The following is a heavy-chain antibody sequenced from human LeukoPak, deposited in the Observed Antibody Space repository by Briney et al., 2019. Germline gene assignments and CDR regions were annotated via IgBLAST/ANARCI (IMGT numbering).Heavy chain of an antibody. D-gene: IGHD1-26*01. J-gene: IGHJ3*02. CDR2: INPSGGST. V-gene: IGHV1-46*01. CDR3: ARFLGGPDAFDI. Sequence: ASVKLSCKASGYTFTSYYMHWVRQAPGQGLEWMGIINPSGGSTSYAQKFQGRVTMTRDMSTSTVYMELSSLRSEDTAVYYCARFLGGPDAFDIWGQGTMVTVSS. CDR1: GYTFTSYY.